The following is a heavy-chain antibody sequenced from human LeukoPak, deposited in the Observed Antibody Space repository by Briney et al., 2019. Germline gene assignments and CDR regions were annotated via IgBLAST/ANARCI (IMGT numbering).Heavy chain of an antibody. D-gene: IGHD3/OR15-3a*01. CDR2: IDPNSGGT. Sequence: ASVKVSCKASGYTFTGKFIHWVRQAPGRGLEWMGWIDPNSGGTDYAQKFQGRVTMTRDTSIPTAYMDLSRLISDDTAVYYCARDREGLAYFDFWGQGTLVTVSS. CDR1: GYTFTGKF. V-gene: IGHV1-2*02. J-gene: IGHJ4*02. CDR3: ARDREGLAYFDF.